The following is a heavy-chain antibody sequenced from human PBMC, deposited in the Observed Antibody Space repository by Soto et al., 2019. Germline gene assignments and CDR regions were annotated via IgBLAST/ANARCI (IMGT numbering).Heavy chain of an antibody. CDR2: ISGSGGST. D-gene: IGHD5-18*01. J-gene: IGHJ6*02. CDR3: AKEAVDTAMVISHRVLYYYYGMDV. CDR1: GFSFSSYS. Sequence: PGGSLRLSCAASGFSFSSYSMNWVRQAPGKGLEWVSSISGSGGSTYYADSVKGRFTISRDNSKNTLYLQMNSLRAEDTAVYYCAKEAVDTAMVISHRVLYYYYGMDVWGQGTTVTVSS. V-gene: IGHV3-23*01.